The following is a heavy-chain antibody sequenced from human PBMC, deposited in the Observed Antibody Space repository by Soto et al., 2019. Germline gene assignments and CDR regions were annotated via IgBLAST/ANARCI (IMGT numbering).Heavy chain of an antibody. CDR1: GFSFSSHW. V-gene: IGHV3-7*01. CDR3: ARDGVAAGLYFDY. D-gene: IGHD2-15*01. J-gene: IGHJ4*02. CDR2: INQIGSEK. Sequence: GGSLRLSCAASGFSFSSHWMCWVRQAPGKGLEWVATINQIGSEKYYVDSVKGQFTISRDNTKNSLYLQVNSLRAEDTAVYFCARDGVAAGLYFDYWGPGALVTVS.